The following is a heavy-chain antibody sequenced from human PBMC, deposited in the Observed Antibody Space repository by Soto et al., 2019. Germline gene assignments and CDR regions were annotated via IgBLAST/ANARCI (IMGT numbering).Heavy chain of an antibody. D-gene: IGHD6-25*01. CDR2: IYYSGST. Sequence: PSETLSLTCSVSGGSISSVGHYWTWIRQQPGKGLEWIGYIYYSGSTDYNPSLKSRVTISVDRSKNQFSLNLSSVTAADTAIYYWARESGGYDSSTRYGLDVWGQGTTVTVSS. J-gene: IGHJ6*02. CDR1: GGSISSVGHY. CDR3: ARESGGYDSSTRYGLDV. V-gene: IGHV4-31*03.